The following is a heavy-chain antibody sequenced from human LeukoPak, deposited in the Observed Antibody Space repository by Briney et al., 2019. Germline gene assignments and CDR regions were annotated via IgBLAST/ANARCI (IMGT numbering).Heavy chain of an antibody. D-gene: IGHD2/OR15-2a*01. CDR2: ISDKGGAQ. CDR1: GLIFSSYS. CDR3: VNGYFFDY. J-gene: IGHJ4*02. Sequence: QPGGSLRLSCSVSGLIFSSYSMHWVRQAPGKGLEYVSSISDKGGAQYYADSVKGRFTISRDNSKNTLYLQMSSLRAEDTAVYYCVNGYFFDYWGQGTLVTVSS. V-gene: IGHV3-64D*06.